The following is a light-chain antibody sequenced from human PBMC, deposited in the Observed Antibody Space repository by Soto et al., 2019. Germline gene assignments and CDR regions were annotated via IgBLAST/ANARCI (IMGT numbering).Light chain of an antibody. V-gene: IGKV3-11*01. CDR3: QPGSSWPLPFT. Sequence: IVLTQSPATLSLSPGERATLSCRASQSVSSYLAWYQQKPGQPPRLLIYDASNRATGIPARFSGSGSGTDFTLTISSLESEDFAVYYCQPGSSWPLPFTFGPGTKVGIK. J-gene: IGKJ3*01. CDR1: QSVSSY. CDR2: DAS.